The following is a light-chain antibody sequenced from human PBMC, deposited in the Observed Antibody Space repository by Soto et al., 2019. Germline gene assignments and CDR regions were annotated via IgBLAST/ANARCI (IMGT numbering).Light chain of an antibody. CDR2: DAS. J-gene: IGKJ2*01. Sequence: DIQMTQSPSTLSASVGDRVTITCRASQSISSWLAWYQQKPGKAPKFLIYDASSLESGVPPRFSGSGSGTDFTLTISSLQPDDFATYYCQQYNSYPYTFGQGTKVDIK. CDR3: QQYNSYPYT. CDR1: QSISSW. V-gene: IGKV1-5*01.